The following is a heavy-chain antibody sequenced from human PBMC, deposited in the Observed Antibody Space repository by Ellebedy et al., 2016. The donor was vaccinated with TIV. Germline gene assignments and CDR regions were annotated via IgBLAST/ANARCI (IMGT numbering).Heavy chain of an antibody. CDR1: GFIFKNFL. CDR2: ISGDGRTT. Sequence: GESLKISCGASGFIFKNFLMYWVRQAPGKGPEWVSRISGDGRTTNYADSVKGRFSISRDNANNMVYLQMNSLRVEDTAVYYCAAYGDSGSHWGQGTLVTVSS. V-gene: IGHV3-74*01. D-gene: IGHD4-17*01. CDR3: AAYGDSGSH. J-gene: IGHJ4*02.